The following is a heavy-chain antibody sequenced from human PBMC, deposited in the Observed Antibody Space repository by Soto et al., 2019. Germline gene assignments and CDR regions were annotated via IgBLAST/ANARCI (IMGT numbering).Heavy chain of an antibody. CDR3: AREGVAPYYYYGMDV. V-gene: IGHV1-18*01. D-gene: IGHD5-12*01. Sequence: ASVKVSCKASGYTFTRSGISWVRQAPGRGPEWMGWISSYNGDTNYAQTFQGRVTMTTDTSTSTAYMELRSLRSDDTAVYYCAREGVAPYYYYGMDVWGQGTPVTVSS. CDR2: ISSYNGDT. J-gene: IGHJ6*02. CDR1: GYTFTRSG.